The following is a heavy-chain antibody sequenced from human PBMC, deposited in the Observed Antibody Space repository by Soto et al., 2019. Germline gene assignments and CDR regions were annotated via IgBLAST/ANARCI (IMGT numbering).Heavy chain of an antibody. V-gene: IGHV4-34*01. D-gene: IGHD3-16*01. CDR2: INHSGST. CDR1: GGSFSGYY. J-gene: IGHJ4*02. CDR3: ATNGGTDPFDY. Sequence: SETLSLTCAVYGGSFSGYYWSWIRQPPGKGLEWIGEINHSGSTNYNPSLKSRVTISVDTSKNQFSLKLSSVTAADTAVYYCATNGGTDPFDYWGQGTLVTVSS.